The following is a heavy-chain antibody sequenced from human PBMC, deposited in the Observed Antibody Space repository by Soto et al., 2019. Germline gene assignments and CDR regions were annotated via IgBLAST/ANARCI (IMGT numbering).Heavy chain of an antibody. D-gene: IGHD3-10*01. Sequence: EVQLVESGGLVVQPGGSLRLSCSASGFTFDDYAMHWVRQTPGKGLEWVSLITWDGGSTFYANSVRGRFTISRDNTKDSLHLQTSSLKSDDRAMYYCAGERGGVTYYWGQGTLVIVSS. CDR2: ITWDGGST. CDR1: GFTFDDYA. V-gene: IGHV3-43*01. J-gene: IGHJ4*02. CDR3: AGERGGVTYY.